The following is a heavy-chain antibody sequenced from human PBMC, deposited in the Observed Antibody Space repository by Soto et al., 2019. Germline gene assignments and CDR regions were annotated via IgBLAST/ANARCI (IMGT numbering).Heavy chain of an antibody. Sequence: ASVKVSCKASGYTFTSYGISWVRQAPGQGLEWMGWISAYNGNTNYAQKLQGRVTMTTDTSTSTAYMELRSLRSDDTAVYYCARADRDYDFWSGYYGKDYWGQGTLVTVSS. CDR1: GYTFTSYG. J-gene: IGHJ4*02. CDR3: ARADRDYDFWSGYYGKDY. CDR2: ISAYNGNT. D-gene: IGHD3-3*01. V-gene: IGHV1-18*01.